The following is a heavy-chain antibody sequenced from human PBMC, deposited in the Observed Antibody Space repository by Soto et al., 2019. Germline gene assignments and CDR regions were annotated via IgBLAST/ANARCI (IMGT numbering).Heavy chain of an antibody. V-gene: IGHV3-15*07. CDR1: GFTFSNAW. CDR3: ARSYHTYYFDY. CDR2: IKSKSDGGTT. Sequence: EVQLVESGGGLVKPGGSLRLSCGGSGFTFSNAWMNWVRQAPGKGLEWVGRIKSKSDGGTTDYATPVKGRFTISRDDSKNMLYLQINRLQTEDTAVYFCARSYHTYYFDYWGRGTLVAVSS. J-gene: IGHJ4*01. D-gene: IGHD1-26*01.